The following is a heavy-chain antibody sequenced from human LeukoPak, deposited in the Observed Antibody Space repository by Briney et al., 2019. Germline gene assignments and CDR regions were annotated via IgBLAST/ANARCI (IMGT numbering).Heavy chain of an antibody. CDR2: INAYNGNT. V-gene: IGHV1-18*01. J-gene: IGHJ6*02. CDR1: GYTFTSYS. Sequence: ASVKVSCKASGYTFTSYSISWVRQAPGQGLEWMGWINAYNGNTNYAQKLQGRVTMTTDTSTSTAYMELRSLRSDDTAVYYCARDRYCSSTSCYRRYYYGMDVWGQGTTVTVSS. CDR3: ARDRYCSSTSCYRRYYYGMDV. D-gene: IGHD2-2*01.